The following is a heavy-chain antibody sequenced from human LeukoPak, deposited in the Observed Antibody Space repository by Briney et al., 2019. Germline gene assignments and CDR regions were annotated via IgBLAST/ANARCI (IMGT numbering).Heavy chain of an antibody. CDR3: ARDLMSTIYYYYGMDV. CDR2: ISYDGYNK. Sequence: GRSLRLSCAVSGFTFSSNAMHWVRQAPGKGLEWVAVISYDGYNKYYADSVKGRFTISRDNSKNTLYVQMNSLRAEDTAVYYCARDLMSTIYYYYGMDVWGQGTTVTVSS. V-gene: IGHV3-30-3*01. J-gene: IGHJ6*02. CDR1: GFTFSSNA. D-gene: IGHD5-24*01.